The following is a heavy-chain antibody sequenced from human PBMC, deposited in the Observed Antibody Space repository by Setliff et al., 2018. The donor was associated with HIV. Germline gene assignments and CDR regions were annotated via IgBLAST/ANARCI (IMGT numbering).Heavy chain of an antibody. CDR3: ARGGWSGGGPLHYSYYYLDV. D-gene: IGHD2-15*01. V-gene: IGHV1-69*10. J-gene: IGHJ6*02. Sequence: SVKVSCKTSGGTFRRQAISWVRQAPGQGLEWMGGLISMVKIPQIAQQFQGRVTITADESTSTAYMGLSSLTSEDTAVYYCARGGWSGGGPLHYSYYYLDVWGQGTAVTVSS. CDR1: GGTFRRQA. CDR2: LISMVKIP.